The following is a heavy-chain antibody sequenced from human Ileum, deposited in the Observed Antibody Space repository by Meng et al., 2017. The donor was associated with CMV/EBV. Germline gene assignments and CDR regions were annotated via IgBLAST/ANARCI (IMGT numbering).Heavy chain of an antibody. CDR3: ARDTGPNTFDY. J-gene: IGHJ4*02. CDR2: INRDGSDK. CDR1: GFTFSTYW. V-gene: IGHV3-7*03. Sequence: GESLKISCAASGFTFSTYWMTWVRQAPGKGLEWVANINRDGSDKYYVDSVKGRFTMSRVNAKNSLYLQMNSLRAEDTAVYYCARDTGPNTFDYWGQGTLVTVSS. D-gene: IGHD2-8*01.